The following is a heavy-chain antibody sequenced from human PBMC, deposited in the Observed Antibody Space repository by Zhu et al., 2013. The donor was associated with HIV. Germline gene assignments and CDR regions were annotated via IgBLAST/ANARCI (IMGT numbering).Heavy chain of an antibody. D-gene: IGHD4-4*01. J-gene: IGHJ4*02. Sequence: QVQLVQSGAEVKKPGSSVKVSCKASGGTFSSYAISWVRQAPGQGLEWMGGIIPIFGTANYAQKFQGRVTITADESTSTAYMELSSLRSEDTAVYYCARHVYLDYSNPLPPLDLDYWGQGTLVTVSS. V-gene: IGHV1-69*01. CDR1: GGTFSSYA. CDR2: IIPIFGTA. CDR3: ARHVYLDYSNPLPPLDLDY.